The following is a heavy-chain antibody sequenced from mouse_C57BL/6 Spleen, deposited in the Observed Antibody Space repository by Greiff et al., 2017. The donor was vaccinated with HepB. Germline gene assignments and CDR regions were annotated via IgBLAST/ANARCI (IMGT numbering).Heavy chain of an antibody. V-gene: IGHV5-17*01. CDR1: GFTFSDYG. J-gene: IGHJ3*01. D-gene: IGHD2-2*01. CDR2: ISSGSSTI. Sequence: EVKLVESGGGLVKPGGSLKLSCAASGFTFSDYGMHWVRQAPEKGLEWVAYISSGSSTIYYADTVKGRFTLSRDNAKNTLFLQMTSLRSEDTAMYYCARDIFGYPFAYWGQGTLVTVSA. CDR3: ARDIFGYPFAY.